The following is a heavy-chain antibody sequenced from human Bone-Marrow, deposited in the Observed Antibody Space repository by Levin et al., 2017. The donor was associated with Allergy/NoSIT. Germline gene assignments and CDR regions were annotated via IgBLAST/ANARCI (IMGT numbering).Heavy chain of an antibody. D-gene: IGHD2-21*02. CDR1: GFTFSNAW. J-gene: IGHJ4*02. CDR2: IKSKTDGGTT. V-gene: IGHV3-15*01. Sequence: GGSLRLSCAASGFTFSNAWMSWVRQAPGKGLEWVGRIKSKTDGGTTDYAAPVKGRFTISRDDSKNTLYLQMNSLKTEDTAVYYCTTHILAYCGGDCYSGAYWGQGTLVTVSS. CDR3: TTHILAYCGGDCYSGAY.